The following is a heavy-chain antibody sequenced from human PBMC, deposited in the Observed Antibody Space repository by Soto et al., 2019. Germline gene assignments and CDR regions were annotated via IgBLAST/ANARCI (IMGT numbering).Heavy chain of an antibody. D-gene: IGHD6-6*01. CDR2: IYYSGST. J-gene: IGHJ4*02. V-gene: IGHV4-31*03. CDR3: ARVVYSSSSFLLFAY. CDR1: GGSISSGGYY. Sequence: QVQLQESGPGLVKPSQTLSLTCTVSGGSISSGGYYWSWIRQHPGKGLEWIGYIYYSGSTYYNPSLKSRVTISVDTSKNQFSLKLSSVTAADTAVYYCARVVYSSSSFLLFAYWGQGTLVTVSS.